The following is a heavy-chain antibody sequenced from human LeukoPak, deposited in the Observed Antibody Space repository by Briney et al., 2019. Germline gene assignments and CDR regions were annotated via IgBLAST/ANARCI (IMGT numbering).Heavy chain of an antibody. Sequence: GGSLRLSCAASGFTFSSYSMNWVRQAPGKGLEWVSSISSSSSYIYYADSVKGRFTISRDNSKNTLYLQMNSLRAEDTAVYYCAKDLKGALYYDSSGYPFDYWGQGTLVTVSS. J-gene: IGHJ4*02. CDR2: ISSSSSYI. CDR3: AKDLKGALYYDSSGYPFDY. CDR1: GFTFSSYS. V-gene: IGHV3-21*01. D-gene: IGHD3-22*01.